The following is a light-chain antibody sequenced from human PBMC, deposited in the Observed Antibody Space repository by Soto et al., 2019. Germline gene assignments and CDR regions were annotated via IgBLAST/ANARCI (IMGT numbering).Light chain of an antibody. CDR3: QQRSNWLT. Sequence: EIVLTQSPATLSLSPGERATLSCRASQSVSSYLAWYQQKPGQAPRLLIYDASNRATCIPARFSGSGSGTDFTLTSSSLEPEDFAVYFCQQRSNWLTFGGGTKVEIK. CDR2: DAS. V-gene: IGKV3-11*01. CDR1: QSVSSY. J-gene: IGKJ4*01.